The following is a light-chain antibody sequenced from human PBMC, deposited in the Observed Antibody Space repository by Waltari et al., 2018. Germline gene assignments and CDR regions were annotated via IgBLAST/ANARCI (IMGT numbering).Light chain of an antibody. CDR3: LQLNSYPGS. CDR1: QGLGSY. Sequence: DIQLTQSPSFLSASVGDRVTITCRASQGLGSYLAWYQQKPGTAPKLLIYAASTLQSGVPSRFSGSGSGTEFTLTISSLQHEDFATYYCLQLNSYPGSFGPGTKVDVK. V-gene: IGKV1-9*01. CDR2: AAS. J-gene: IGKJ3*01.